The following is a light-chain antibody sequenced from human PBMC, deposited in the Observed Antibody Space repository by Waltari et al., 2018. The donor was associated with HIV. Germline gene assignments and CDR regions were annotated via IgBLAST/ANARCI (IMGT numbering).Light chain of an antibody. V-gene: IGLV2-14*01. CDR3: SSYTNSDTYV. CDR2: EVK. Sequence: QSALTQPASVSGPPGQSITISCTGTTNDVGPYNYVSWYQHHQGKVPKLIIYEVKNRPSGISDRFSGSKSANTASLTISGLQPEDEADYYCSSYTNSDTYVFGSGTKVTVL. CDR1: TNDVGPYNY. J-gene: IGLJ1*01.